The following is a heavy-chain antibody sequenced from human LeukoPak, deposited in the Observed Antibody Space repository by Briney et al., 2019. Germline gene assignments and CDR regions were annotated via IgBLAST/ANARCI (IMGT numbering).Heavy chain of an antibody. D-gene: IGHD3-9*01. V-gene: IGHV3-48*03. CDR2: IGVSGSTI. CDR3: ARNTYDILSGFYKWAFDI. CDR1: GFTFSSYE. J-gene: IGHJ3*02. Sequence: PGGSLRLSCAASGFTFSSYEMSWLRQAPGKGLEWVSYIGVSGSTIYFADSVRGRFTISRDNAKNSLYLQMNSLRAEDTAVYYCARNTYDILSGFYKWAFDIWGQGTMVTVSS.